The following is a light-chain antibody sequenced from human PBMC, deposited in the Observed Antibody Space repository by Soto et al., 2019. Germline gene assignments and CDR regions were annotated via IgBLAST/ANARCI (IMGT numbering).Light chain of an antibody. CDR3: QQLNSYPLT. CDR2: AAS. CDR1: QDISSF. Sequence: IQLTQSPSSLSASIGDRVAITCRASQDISSFLAWYQQKPGKAPKLLIYAASTLQSGVPSRFSGSGSGTDFTLTISSLQPEDFATYFCQQLNSYPLTFGQGTRLEIK. J-gene: IGKJ5*01. V-gene: IGKV1-9*01.